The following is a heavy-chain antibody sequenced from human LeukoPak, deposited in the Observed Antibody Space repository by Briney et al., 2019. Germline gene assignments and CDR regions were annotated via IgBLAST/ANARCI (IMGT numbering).Heavy chain of an antibody. CDR2: ISWNSGSI. D-gene: IGHD2-2*01. CDR3: AKGYCSSTSCYEFDY. CDR1: GFTFSSYA. V-gene: IGHV3-9*03. J-gene: IGHJ4*02. Sequence: GGSLRLSCAASGFTFSSYAMSWVRQAPGKGLEWVSGISWNSGSIGYADSVKGRFTISRDNAKNSLYLQMNSLRAEDMALYYCAKGYCSSTSCYEFDYWGQGTLVTVSS.